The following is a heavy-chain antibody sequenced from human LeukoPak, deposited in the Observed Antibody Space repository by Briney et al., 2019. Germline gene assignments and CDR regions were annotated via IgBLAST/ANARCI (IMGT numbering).Heavy chain of an antibody. CDR3: ATGRAVIRILWTPMDNGEYFQH. J-gene: IGHJ1*01. CDR2: IYYSGST. CDR1: GGSISSYY. D-gene: IGHD3/OR15-3a*01. V-gene: IGHV4-59*01. Sequence: SETLSLTCTVSGGSISSYYWSWIRQPPGKGLEWIGYIYYSGSTNYNPSLKSRVTISVDTSKNQFSLKLSSVTAADTAVYFCATGRAVIRILWTPMDNGEYFQHWGQGTPVIVSS.